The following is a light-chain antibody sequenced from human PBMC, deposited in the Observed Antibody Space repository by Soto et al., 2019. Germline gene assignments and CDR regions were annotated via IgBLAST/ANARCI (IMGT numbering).Light chain of an antibody. V-gene: IGKV1D-12*01. CDR3: QQSDTFPAT. CDR2: SAS. Sequence: DIQMTQSPSSVSASVGDRVTITCRASQGSRSWLAWYQQKPGKAPKLLMSSASTLQSGVPSRLSGSGSGTDFTLTISGLQPEDFVTYYCQQSDTFPATFGGGTRVEIK. CDR1: QGSRSW. J-gene: IGKJ4*01.